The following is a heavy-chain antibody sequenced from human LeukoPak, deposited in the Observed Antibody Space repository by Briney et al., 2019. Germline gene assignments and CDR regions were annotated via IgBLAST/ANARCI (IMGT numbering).Heavy chain of an antibody. CDR3: ARQLRYSYGGYYYGMDV. D-gene: IGHD5-18*01. CDR2: IYYSGST. Sequence: SATLSLPCTVSGGSISSYYWSWIRQPPGKGLEWIGYIYYSGSTNYNPSLKSRVTISVDTSKNQFSLKLSSVTAADTAVYYCARQLRYSYGGYYYGMDVWGQGTTVTVSS. V-gene: IGHV4-59*08. J-gene: IGHJ6*02. CDR1: GGSISSYY.